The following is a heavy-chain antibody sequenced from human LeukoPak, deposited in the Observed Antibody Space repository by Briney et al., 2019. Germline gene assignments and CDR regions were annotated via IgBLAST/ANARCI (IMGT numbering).Heavy chain of an antibody. J-gene: IGHJ4*02. CDR3: AKTSGFFDC. CDR2: ISGSGGDT. D-gene: IGHD5-12*01. CDR1: GFTFRSYA. Sequence: GGSLRLSCAASGFTFRSYAMTWVRQAPGKGLEWVSAISGSGGDTDYADSVRDRFTISRDNSKNTVYLQMSSLRAEDTAVYYCAKTSGFFDCWGQGTLVTVSS. V-gene: IGHV3-23*01.